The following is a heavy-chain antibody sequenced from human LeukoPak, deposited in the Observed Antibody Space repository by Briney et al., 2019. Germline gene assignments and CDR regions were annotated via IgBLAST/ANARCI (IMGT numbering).Heavy chain of an antibody. CDR3: AKGASYGTYDAFDF. D-gene: IGHD3-16*01. CDR2: ISWNSGSI. Sequence: PRGSLRLSCAVSEFTFSTYWMSWVRQAPGKGLEWVSGISWNSGSIGYADSVKGRFTISRDNAKSSLSLQMNSLRAEDMALYYCAKGASYGTYDAFDFWGQGTMVTVSS. CDR1: EFTFSTYW. V-gene: IGHV3-9*03. J-gene: IGHJ3*01.